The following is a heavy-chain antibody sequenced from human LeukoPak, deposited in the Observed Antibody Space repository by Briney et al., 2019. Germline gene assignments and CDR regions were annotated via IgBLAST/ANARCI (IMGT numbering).Heavy chain of an antibody. CDR2: ISWDGGST. D-gene: IGHD3-16*01. V-gene: IGHV3-43*01. CDR1: GFTFDDYT. CDR3: AKDIGRNYVWGSYLDY. Sequence: GGSLRLSCAASGFTFDDYTMHWVRQAPGKGLEWVSLISWDGGSTYYADSVKGRFTISRDNSKNSLYLQMNSLRTEDTALYYCAKDIGRNYVWGSYLDYWGQGTLVTVSS. J-gene: IGHJ4*02.